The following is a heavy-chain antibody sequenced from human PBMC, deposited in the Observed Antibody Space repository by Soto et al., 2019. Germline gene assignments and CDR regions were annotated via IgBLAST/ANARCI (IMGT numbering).Heavy chain of an antibody. CDR2: IYHSGST. V-gene: IGHV4-4*02. CDR3: ARDRGIAAAVKKGTYGMDV. J-gene: IGHJ6*02. CDR1: GGSIGSSNW. D-gene: IGHD6-13*01. Sequence: SETLSLTCAVSGGSIGSSNWWSWVRKPPGKGLEWIGEIYHSGSTNYNPSLKSRVTISVDKSKNQFSLKLSSVTAADTAVYYCARDRGIAAAVKKGTYGMDVWGQGTTVTVS.